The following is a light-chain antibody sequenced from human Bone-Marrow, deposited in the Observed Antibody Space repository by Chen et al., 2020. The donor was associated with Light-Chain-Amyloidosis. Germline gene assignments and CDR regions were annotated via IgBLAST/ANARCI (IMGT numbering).Light chain of an antibody. V-gene: IGLV3-25*03. CDR1: DLPTKY. CDR3: QSADSSGTYEVI. Sequence: SYELTQPPSVSVSPAQTARITCSGDDLPTKYAYWYQQKPGQAPVLVIHRDTERPSGISERFSGSSSGTPATLTISGVQAEDEADYHCQSADSSGTYEVIFGGGTKLTVL. J-gene: IGLJ2*01. CDR2: RDT.